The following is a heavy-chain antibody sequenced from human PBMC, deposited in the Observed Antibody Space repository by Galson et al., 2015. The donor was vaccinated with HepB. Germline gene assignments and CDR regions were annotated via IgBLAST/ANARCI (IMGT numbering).Heavy chain of an antibody. D-gene: IGHD6-19*01. CDR3: VRGVAVGSSYYFDS. CDR1: GYTFTAYG. J-gene: IGHJ4*02. V-gene: IGHV1-18*04. CDR2: IVTFNGKT. Sequence: SVKVSCKASGYTFTAYGINWVRQAPGQGLEWMGWIVTFNGKTNYTQKLQGRVAMTTDTSSSTAYMELRSLRSGDTAVYYCVRGVAVGSSYYFDSWGQGTLVTVSS.